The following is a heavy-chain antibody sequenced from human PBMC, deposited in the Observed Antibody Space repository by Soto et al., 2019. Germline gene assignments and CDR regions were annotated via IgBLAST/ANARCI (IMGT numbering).Heavy chain of an antibody. CDR3: ATNLGGFFEY. Sequence: QVQLAQSGAEVKKPGSSVKVSCKASGASFSSHSISWVRQAPGQGFEWMGGIIPIFGTTHHAQNFQGRVTMTADKSTNTAYMGPSSMRSEDTALYYCATNLGGFFEYWGQGTQVTISS. D-gene: IGHD1-26*01. V-gene: IGHV1-69*06. J-gene: IGHJ4*02. CDR1: GASFSSHS. CDR2: IIPIFGTT.